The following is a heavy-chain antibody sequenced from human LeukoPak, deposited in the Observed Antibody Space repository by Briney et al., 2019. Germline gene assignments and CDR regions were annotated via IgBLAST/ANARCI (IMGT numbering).Heavy chain of an antibody. CDR3: ARGPYKYDGSGAFDI. V-gene: IGHV4-34*01. Sequence: SETLSLTCAVYGGSFSGYYWSWIRQPPGKGLEWIGEINHSGSTNYNPSLKSRVTISVDTSKNQFSLKLTSVTAADTAVYYCARGPYKYDGSGAFDIWGQGTMVTVSS. J-gene: IGHJ3*02. D-gene: IGHD3-22*01. CDR2: INHSGST. CDR1: GGSFSGYY.